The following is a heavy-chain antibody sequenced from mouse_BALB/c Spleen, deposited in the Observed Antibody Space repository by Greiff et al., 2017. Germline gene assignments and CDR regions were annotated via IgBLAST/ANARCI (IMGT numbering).Heavy chain of an antibody. CDR3: ATGWYEYYFDY. D-gene: IGHD2-14*01. CDR2: IYPGNVNT. Sequence: VQLQQSGPELVKPGASVRISCKASGYTFTSYYIHWVKQRPGQGLEWIGWIYPGNVNTKYNEKFKGKATLTADKSSSTAYMQLSSLTSEDSAVYFCATGWYEYYFDYWGQGTTLTVSS. V-gene: IGHV1S56*01. CDR1: GYTFTSYY. J-gene: IGHJ2*01.